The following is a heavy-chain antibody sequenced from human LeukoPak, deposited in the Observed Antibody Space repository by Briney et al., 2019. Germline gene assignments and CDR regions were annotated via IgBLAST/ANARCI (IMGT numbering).Heavy chain of an antibody. V-gene: IGHV3-23*01. CDR2: ISGSGGST. D-gene: IGHD5-18*01. J-gene: IGHJ4*02. CDR3: AKDLRKEDTPRFHIDY. Sequence: GGSLRLSCAASGFTFSSYAMSWVRQAPGKGLEWVSAISGSGGSTYYADSVKGRFTISRDNSKNTLYLQMNSLRAEDTAVYYCAKDLRKEDTPRFHIDYWGQGTLVTVSS. CDR1: GFTFSSYA.